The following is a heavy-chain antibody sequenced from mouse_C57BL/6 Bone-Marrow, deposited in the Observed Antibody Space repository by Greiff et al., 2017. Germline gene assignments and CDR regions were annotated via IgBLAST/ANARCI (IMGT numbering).Heavy chain of an antibody. V-gene: IGHV1-82*01. Sequence: VQLQQSGPELVKPGASVKISCKASGYAFSSSWMNWVKQRPGKGLEWIGRIYPGDGDTNYNGKFKGKATLTADKSSSPAYMQLSSLTSEDSAVYFCARARVYCYGSSYVHWYFDVWGTGPSVTVSS. CDR2: IYPGDGDT. D-gene: IGHD1-1*01. J-gene: IGHJ1*03. CDR1: GYAFSSSW. CDR3: ARARVYCYGSSYVHWYFDV.